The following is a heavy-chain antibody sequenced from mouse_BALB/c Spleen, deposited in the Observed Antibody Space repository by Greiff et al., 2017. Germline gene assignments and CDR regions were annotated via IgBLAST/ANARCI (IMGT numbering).Heavy chain of an antibody. CDR2: IYPGDGDT. J-gene: IGHJ3*01. Sequence: QVQLQQSGAELVRPGSSVKISCKASGYAFSSYWMNWVKQRPGQGLEWIGQIYPGDGDTNYNGKFKGKATLTADKSSSTAYMQLSSLTSEDSAVYFCARSEVRRRGLAYWGQGTLVTVSA. CDR3: ARSEVRRRGLAY. CDR1: GYAFSSYW. V-gene: IGHV1-80*01. D-gene: IGHD2-14*01.